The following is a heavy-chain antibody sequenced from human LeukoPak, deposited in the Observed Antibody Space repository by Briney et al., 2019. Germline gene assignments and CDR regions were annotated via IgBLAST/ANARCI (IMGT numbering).Heavy chain of an antibody. Sequence: ASVKVSCKASGYTFTSYGISWVRQAPGQGLEWMGWISAYNGNTNYAQKLQGRVTMTTDTSTSTAYMEPRSLRSDDTAVYYCALTSGYCSSTSCYRVWFDPWGQGTLVTVSS. J-gene: IGHJ5*02. CDR2: ISAYNGNT. D-gene: IGHD2-2*01. CDR3: ALTSGYCSSTSCYRVWFDP. V-gene: IGHV1-18*01. CDR1: GYTFTSYG.